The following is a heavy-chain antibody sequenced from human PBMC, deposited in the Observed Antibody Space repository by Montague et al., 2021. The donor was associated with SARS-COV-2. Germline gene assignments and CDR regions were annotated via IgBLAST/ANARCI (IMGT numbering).Heavy chain of an antibody. J-gene: IGHJ4*02. Sequence: SEARSLSCAVYGGSFGDDHWSWIRQPPGKGLEWIGNISQSGRTNYNPSLKSRVTISVDTSKNQFSLKLTSVTAADTGLYFCARGHLSVSMIVVVFTSASYYFVYWGQGAQVTASS. D-gene: IGHD3-22*01. CDR2: ISQSGRT. CDR1: GGSFGDDH. CDR3: ARGHLSVSMIVVVFTSASYYFVY. V-gene: IGHV4-34*01.